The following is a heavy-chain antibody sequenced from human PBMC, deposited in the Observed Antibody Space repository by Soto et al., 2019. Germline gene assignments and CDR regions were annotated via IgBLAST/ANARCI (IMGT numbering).Heavy chain of an antibody. Sequence: QVHLVQYGGEVKKPGASVKVSCKASGYTFNRHGITWVRQAPGQGLEWMGWISGYNGDINYEQKFRGRVTLSSDTLTSTVYLELKSLRFDDSAVYSCARVRIVGAREIDFWGQGTLVTVSS. V-gene: IGHV1-18*04. D-gene: IGHD1-26*01. CDR1: GYTFNRHG. J-gene: IGHJ4*02. CDR3: ARVRIVGAREIDF. CDR2: ISGYNGDI.